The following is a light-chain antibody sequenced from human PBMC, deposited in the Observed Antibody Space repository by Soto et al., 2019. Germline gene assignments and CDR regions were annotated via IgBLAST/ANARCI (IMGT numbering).Light chain of an antibody. CDR1: SSNVGGYSY. CDR3: CSYAGSYSWV. J-gene: IGLJ3*02. Sequence: QSVLTQPRSVSGSPGQSVTISCTGTSSNVGGYSYVSWYQQHPGIAPQLIIYDVTKRPSGVPDRFSGSKSGNTASLTTSGLQAEDEADYYCCSYAGSYSWVFGGGTQLTVL. CDR2: DVT. V-gene: IGLV2-11*01.